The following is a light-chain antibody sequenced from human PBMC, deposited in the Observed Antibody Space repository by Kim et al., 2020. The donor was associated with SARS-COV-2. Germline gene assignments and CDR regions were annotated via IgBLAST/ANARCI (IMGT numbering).Light chain of an antibody. J-gene: IGKJ4*01. CDR1: QDITHY. CDR3: QQYENDPLT. Sequence: DIQMTQSPSSLSPSVGDRVTITCQASQDITHYLNWYQQKPGKAPKLLIHGASNLETGVPSRFSGSRSGTNFTLSISGLQPEDVATYYCQQYENDPLTFGGGTKLEI. CDR2: GAS. V-gene: IGKV1-33*01.